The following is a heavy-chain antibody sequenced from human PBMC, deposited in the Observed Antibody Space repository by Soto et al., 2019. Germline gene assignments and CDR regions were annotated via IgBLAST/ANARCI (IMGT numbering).Heavy chain of an antibody. Sequence: GASVKVSCKASGGTFSSYAISGVRQAPGQGLEWMGGIIPIFGTANYAQKFQGRVTITADESTSTAYMELSSLRSEDTAVYYCASPRPAKSAFDIWGQGIMVTV. V-gene: IGHV1-69*13. CDR3: ASPRPAKSAFDI. D-gene: IGHD2-15*01. CDR2: IIPIFGTA. J-gene: IGHJ3*02. CDR1: GGTFSSYA.